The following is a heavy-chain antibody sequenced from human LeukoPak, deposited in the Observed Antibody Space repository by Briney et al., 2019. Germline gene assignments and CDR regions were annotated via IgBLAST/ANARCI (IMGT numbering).Heavy chain of an antibody. CDR2: IYYSGST. D-gene: IGHD3-3*01. J-gene: IGHJ5*02. Sequence: SQTLSLTCTVSGGSISSGGYYWRWIRQHPGKGLEWIGYIYYSGSTYYNPSPKSRVTISVDTSKNQFSLKLSSVTAADTAVYYCARSFTIFGVVGNWFDPWGQGTLVTVSS. CDR3: ARSFTIFGVVGNWFDP. V-gene: IGHV4-31*03. CDR1: GGSISSGGYY.